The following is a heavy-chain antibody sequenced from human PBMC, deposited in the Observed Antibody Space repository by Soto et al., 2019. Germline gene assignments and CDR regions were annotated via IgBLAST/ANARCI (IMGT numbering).Heavy chain of an antibody. CDR1: GGSISSYY. CDR2: IYYSGST. Sequence: SETLSLTCTVSGGSISSYYWSWIRQPPGKGLEWIGYIYYSGSTNYNPSLKSRVTISVDTSKNQFSLKLSSVTAADTAVYYCARELSSNWFDPWGQGTLVTVSS. J-gene: IGHJ5*02. CDR3: ARELSSNWFDP. D-gene: IGHD6-6*01. V-gene: IGHV4-59*01.